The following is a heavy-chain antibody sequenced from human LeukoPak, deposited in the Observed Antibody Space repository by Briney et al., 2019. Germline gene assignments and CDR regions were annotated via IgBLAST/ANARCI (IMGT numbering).Heavy chain of an antibody. D-gene: IGHD3-10*01. CDR1: GYTFTGYY. V-gene: IGHV1-2*02. CDR3: ARDVDYYGSGSPNWFDP. Sequence: ASVKVSCKASGYTFTGYYMHWVRQAPGQGLEWMGWINPNSGGTNYAQKFQGRVTMTRDTSISTAYMELSRLRSDDTAVYYCARDVDYYGSGSPNWFDPWGQGTLVTVSS. CDR2: INPNSGGT. J-gene: IGHJ5*02.